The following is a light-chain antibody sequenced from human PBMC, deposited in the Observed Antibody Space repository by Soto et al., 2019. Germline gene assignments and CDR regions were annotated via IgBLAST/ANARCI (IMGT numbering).Light chain of an antibody. V-gene: IGKV3-20*01. CDR1: QSVSDNS. CDR3: QQYGSSGT. Sequence: ETVFARSRATRSLSPGERATLSCRASQSVSDNSLAWYQQKPGQAPRLVVCRGANRSTCIPDRCSGSGSGTDFTLTISRLEPEDFAVYYCQQYGSSGTFGQGTKVDIK. J-gene: IGKJ1*01. CDR2: RGA.